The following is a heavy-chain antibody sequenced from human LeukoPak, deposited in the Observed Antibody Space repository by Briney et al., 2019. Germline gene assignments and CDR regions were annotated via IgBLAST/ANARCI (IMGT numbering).Heavy chain of an antibody. CDR1: GGSISDDS. D-gene: IGHD4-17*01. V-gene: IGHV4-59*01. CDR3: ARDFLPANKYGDYWYFDL. Sequence: SETLSLTCTVSGGSISDDSWTWIRQPPGKGLDWIGSIFDIGSITYNPSLRSRVTISVDTSKNQFSLKLSSVTAADTAVYYCARDFLPANKYGDYWYFDLWGRGTLVTVSS. CDR2: IFDIGSI. J-gene: IGHJ2*01.